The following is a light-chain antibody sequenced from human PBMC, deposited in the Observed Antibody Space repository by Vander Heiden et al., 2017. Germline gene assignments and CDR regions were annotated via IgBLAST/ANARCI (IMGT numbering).Light chain of an antibody. CDR2: KDS. Sequence: SYELTQPPSAAVSPGQTARITCPGDALPKQYSYWYHQKPGQAPVLVIYKDSERPSGIPERFSGSSSGTTVTLTISGVQAEDEADYYCQSADSSGPYVIFGGGTKLTVL. J-gene: IGLJ2*01. V-gene: IGLV3-25*03. CDR3: QSADSSGPYVI. CDR1: ALPKQY.